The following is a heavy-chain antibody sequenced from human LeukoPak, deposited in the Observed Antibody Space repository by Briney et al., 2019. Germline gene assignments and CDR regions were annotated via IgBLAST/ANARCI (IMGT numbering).Heavy chain of an antibody. V-gene: IGHV1-18*01. CDR2: ISAYNGNT. CDR3: ARVPDPNYYYYHYMDV. CDR1: GYTFTSYG. J-gene: IGHJ6*03. Sequence: GASVKVSCKASGYTFTSYGISWVRQAPGQGLEWMGWISAYNGNTNYAQKLQGRVTMTTDTSTSTAYMELRSLRSDDTAVYYCARVPDPNYYYYHYMDVWGKGTTVTVSS.